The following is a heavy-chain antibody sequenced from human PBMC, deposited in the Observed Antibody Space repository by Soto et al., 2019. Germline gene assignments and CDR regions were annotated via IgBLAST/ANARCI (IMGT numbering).Heavy chain of an antibody. CDR1: GYTFINYG. Sequence: AASVKVSCKASGYTFINYGISWVRQAPGQGLEWLGWISAYNGYTNYAQKFQGRVTMTTDTSTSTAYMELRSLRSDDTAVYYCARPYCITTRYGMGAFDIWGQGTMVTVSS. V-gene: IGHV1-18*01. CDR2: ISAYNGYT. CDR3: ARPYCITTRYGMGAFDI. J-gene: IGHJ3*02. D-gene: IGHD2-2*01.